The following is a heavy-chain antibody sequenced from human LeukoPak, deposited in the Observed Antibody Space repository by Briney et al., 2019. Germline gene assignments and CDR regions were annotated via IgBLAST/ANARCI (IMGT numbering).Heavy chain of an antibody. Sequence: ASVKVSCKASGYTFTNYDLNWVRQATGQGLEWMGWMNPKTGNTGYAQKFQGRVTMTRDTSISTAYMELSSLRSEDTAVYYCVRTPLNSVPVWDPLVYTSSLTWFDPWGQGTLVTVSS. J-gene: IGHJ5*02. CDR1: GYTFTNYD. D-gene: IGHD6-13*01. CDR2: MNPKTGNT. CDR3: VRTPLNSVPVWDPLVYTSSLTWFDP. V-gene: IGHV1-8*01.